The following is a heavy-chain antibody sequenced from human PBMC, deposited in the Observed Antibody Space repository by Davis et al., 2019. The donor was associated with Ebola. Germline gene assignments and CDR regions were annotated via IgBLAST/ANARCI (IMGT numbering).Heavy chain of an antibody. Sequence: GESLKISCAASGFTFSSYSMNWVRQAPGKGLEWVSSISSSSSYIYYADSVKGRFTISRDNAKNSLYLQMNSLRAEDTAVYYCARAKGYSSSVYYYYGMDVWGQGTTVTVSS. CDR3: ARAKGYSSSVYYYYGMDV. CDR2: ISSSSSYI. CDR1: GFTFSSYS. D-gene: IGHD6-6*01. V-gene: IGHV3-21*01. J-gene: IGHJ6*02.